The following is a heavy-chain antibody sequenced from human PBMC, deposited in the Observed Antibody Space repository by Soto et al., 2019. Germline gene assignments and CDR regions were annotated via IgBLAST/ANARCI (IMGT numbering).Heavy chain of an antibody. D-gene: IGHD6-6*01. CDR3: AHDFHFQQLGEC. V-gene: IGHV3-21*01. J-gene: IGHJ4*02. CDR1: GFTFSSYS. CDR2: ISSSSSYI. Sequence: EVQLVESGGGLVKPGGSLRLSCAASGFTFSSYSMKWVRQAPGKGLEWVSSISSSSSYIYYADSVKGRFTISRDNAKNSLYLQMNSLRAEDTAVYYYAHDFHFQQLGECWGQGNLVTVYS.